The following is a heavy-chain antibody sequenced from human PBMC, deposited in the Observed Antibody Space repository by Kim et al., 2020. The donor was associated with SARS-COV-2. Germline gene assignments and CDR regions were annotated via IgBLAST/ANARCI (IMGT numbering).Heavy chain of an antibody. Sequence: SETLSLTCTVSGGSISSSAYYWGRIRQPPGKGLEWIGIIYYSGSTYYNPSLKSRVTMSVDTPKNQFSLKLSSGTATDTALYYCARQRRDYYDSGGYYYPNRLDPWGQGTLVTVSS. CDR3: ARQRRDYYDSGGYYYPNRLDP. D-gene: IGHD3-22*01. V-gene: IGHV4-39*01. CDR2: IYYSGST. J-gene: IGHJ5*02. CDR1: GGSISSSAYY.